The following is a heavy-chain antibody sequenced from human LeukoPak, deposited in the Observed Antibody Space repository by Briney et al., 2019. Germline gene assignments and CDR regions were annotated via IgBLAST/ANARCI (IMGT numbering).Heavy chain of an antibody. Sequence: SGGSLRLSCAASGFTISSYGMHWVRQAPGKGLEWVAVISYDGSNKYYADSVKGRFTISRDNAENSLFLQMNSLRAEDTAVYYCVRRYSGSYFDYWGHGTLVTVSS. CDR3: VRRYSGSYFDY. V-gene: IGHV3-30*03. D-gene: IGHD1-26*01. CDR2: ISYDGSNK. CDR1: GFTISSYG. J-gene: IGHJ4*01.